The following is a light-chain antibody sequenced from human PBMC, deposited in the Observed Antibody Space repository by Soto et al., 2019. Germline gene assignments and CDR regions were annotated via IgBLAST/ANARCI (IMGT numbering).Light chain of an antibody. CDR2: DAS. Sequence: EIVMTQSPATLSVSPGERATLSCRASQSVSSNLAWYQQKPGQAPRLLIYDASTRATGVPARFSGSGSGTEFTLTISSLQSEDFAVYYCQQYNNWPPFTFGPGTKVDIK. CDR3: QQYNNWPPFT. V-gene: IGKV3-15*01. J-gene: IGKJ3*01. CDR1: QSVSSN.